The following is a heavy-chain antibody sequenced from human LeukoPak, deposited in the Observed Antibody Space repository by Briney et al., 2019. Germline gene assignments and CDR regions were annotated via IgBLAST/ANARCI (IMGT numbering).Heavy chain of an antibody. CDR1: GFTFSSYA. Sequence: PGRPLRLSCAASGFTFSSYAMHWVRQAPGKRLEWVAVISYDGSNKYYADSVKGRFTISRDNSKNTLYLQMNSLRAEDTAVYYCAREGDLYYYCLDYWGQGTLVTVSS. V-gene: IGHV3-30-3*01. D-gene: IGHD3-10*01. CDR2: ISYDGSNK. CDR3: AREGDLYYYCLDY. J-gene: IGHJ4*02.